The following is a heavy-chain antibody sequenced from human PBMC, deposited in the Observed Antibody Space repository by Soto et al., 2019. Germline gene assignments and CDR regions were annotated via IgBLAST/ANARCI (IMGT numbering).Heavy chain of an antibody. J-gene: IGHJ4*02. CDR2: IFHDGTA. CDR1: GVSISSGNW. Sequence: SETLSLTCTVSGVSISSGNWWTWVRQSPRKGLEYIGEIFHDGTANYFPSFERLVAMSVDKSKNQFSLKLTSVTAADAAIYYCARLVYDTRLDYLYFDFWGQGAQVTVSS. D-gene: IGHD3-16*01. V-gene: IGHV4-4*02. CDR3: ARLVYDTRLDYLYFDF.